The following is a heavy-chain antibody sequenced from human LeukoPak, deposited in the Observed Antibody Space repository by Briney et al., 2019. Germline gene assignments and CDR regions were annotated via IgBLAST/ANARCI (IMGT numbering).Heavy chain of an antibody. CDR3: AKDGTYDSSGYYFNWFDP. D-gene: IGHD3-22*01. CDR2: ISYDGRNK. CDR1: GFTFSSYA. V-gene: IGHV3-30*04. J-gene: IGHJ5*02. Sequence: GGSLRLSCAASGFTFSSYAMHWVRQAPGKGREWVAVISYDGRNKYYADSVKGRFTISRDNSRNTLYLQMNSLRAEDTAVYYCAKDGTYDSSGYYFNWFDPWGQGTLVTVSS.